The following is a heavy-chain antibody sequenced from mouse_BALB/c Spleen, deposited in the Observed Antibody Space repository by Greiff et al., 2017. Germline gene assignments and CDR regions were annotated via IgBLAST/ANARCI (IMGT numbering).Heavy chain of an antibody. CDR1: GFNIKDYY. J-gene: IGHJ4*01. CDR3: ARKDYGNPLAMDY. CDR2: IDPANGNT. Sequence: EVQLQQSGAELVRSGASVKLSCTASGFNIKDYYMHWVKQRPEQGLEWIGRIDPANGNTKYDPKFQGKATITADTSSNTAYLQLSSLTSEDTAVYYCARKDYGNPLAMDYWGQGTSVTVSS. V-gene: IGHV14-3*02. D-gene: IGHD2-1*01.